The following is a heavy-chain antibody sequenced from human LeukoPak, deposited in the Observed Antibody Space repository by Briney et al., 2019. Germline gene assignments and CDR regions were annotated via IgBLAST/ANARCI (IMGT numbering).Heavy chain of an antibody. Sequence: ASVKVSCKVSGYTLTELSMHWVRQAPGKGLEWMGGFDPEDGETIYAQKFQGRVTMTEDTSTDTAYMELSSLRSEDTAVYYCAIDAPLYDYVWGSYPLGSRFDYWGQGTLVTVSS. CDR3: AIDAPLYDYVWGSYPLGSRFDY. D-gene: IGHD3-16*02. CDR1: GYTLTELS. CDR2: FDPEDGET. J-gene: IGHJ4*02. V-gene: IGHV1-24*01.